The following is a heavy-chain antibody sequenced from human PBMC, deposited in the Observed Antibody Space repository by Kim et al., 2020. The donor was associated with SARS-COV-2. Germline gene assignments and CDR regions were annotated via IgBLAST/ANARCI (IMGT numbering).Heavy chain of an antibody. J-gene: IGHJ4*02. CDR1: GYTFTTYA. CDR2: INVGNGDA. CDR3: ARESYASTGYYPTEW. Sequence: ASVKVSCRASGYTFTTYAIQWVRQAPGQSLEWMGWINVGNGDAKYSQKFQGRVTITRDTSASTAYMELSSLGSEDTAVYYCARESYASTGYYPTEWWGQGTLVTVSS. V-gene: IGHV1-3*01. D-gene: IGHD3-16*01.